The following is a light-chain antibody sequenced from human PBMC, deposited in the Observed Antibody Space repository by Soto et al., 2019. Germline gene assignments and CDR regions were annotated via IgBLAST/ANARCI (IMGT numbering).Light chain of an antibody. V-gene: IGKV1-39*01. CDR3: QQSYSTPLT. CDR2: AAS. CDR1: QSINYY. J-gene: IGKJ4*01. Sequence: DIQMTQSPSSLSASVGDRVTITCRASQSINYYLNWYQQKPGKAPKLLIYAASSFQSGVPSRFSGIGSGTEFTLTISSLQPEDFATYYCQQSYSTPLTFGGGTKVEIK.